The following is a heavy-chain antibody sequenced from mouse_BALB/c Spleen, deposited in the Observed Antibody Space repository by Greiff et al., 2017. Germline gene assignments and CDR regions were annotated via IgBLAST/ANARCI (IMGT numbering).Heavy chain of an antibody. CDR3: ARNDYYYGSSEGWFAY. CDR1: GFSLSRYC. CDR2: IWGGGST. D-gene: IGHD1-1*01. V-gene: IGHV2-6-4*01. Sequence: QVQLKESGPGLVAPSQSLSITCTVSGFSLSRYCVHWVRQPPGKGLEWLGMIWGGGSTDYNSALKSRLSISKDNSKSQVFLKMNSLQTDDTAMYYCARNDYYYGSSEGWFAYWGQGTLVTVSA. J-gene: IGHJ3*01.